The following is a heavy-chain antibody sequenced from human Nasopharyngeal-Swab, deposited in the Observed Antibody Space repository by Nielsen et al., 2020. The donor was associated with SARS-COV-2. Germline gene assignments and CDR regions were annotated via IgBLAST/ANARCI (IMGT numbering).Heavy chain of an antibody. CDR1: GYTFTSYA. J-gene: IGHJ4*02. CDR2: ISAYNGNT. D-gene: IGHD3-22*01. V-gene: IGHV1-18*01. CDR3: ARVGSYYYDSSGYAGSSYYFDY. Sequence: ASVKVSCKASGYTFTSYAMHWVRQAPGQGLEWMGWISAYNGNTNYAQKLQGRVTMTTDTSTSTAYMELRSLRSDDTAVYYCARVGSYYYDSSGYAGSSYYFDYWGQGTLVTVSS.